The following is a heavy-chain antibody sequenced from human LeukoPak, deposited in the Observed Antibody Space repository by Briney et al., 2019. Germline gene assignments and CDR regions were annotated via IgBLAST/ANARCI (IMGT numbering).Heavy chain of an antibody. CDR3: AKDRVEGYGYFYGMDV. Sequence: GGSLRLSCAASGFTFSSYGMNWVRQAPGKGLEWVAIISYDGRNKYYADSVKGRFTISRDNSKNTLYLQMNSLRAEDTAVYYCAKDRVEGYGYFYGMDVWGQGTTVTVSS. CDR1: GFTFSSYG. CDR2: ISYDGRNK. V-gene: IGHV3-30*18. J-gene: IGHJ6*02. D-gene: IGHD5-18*01.